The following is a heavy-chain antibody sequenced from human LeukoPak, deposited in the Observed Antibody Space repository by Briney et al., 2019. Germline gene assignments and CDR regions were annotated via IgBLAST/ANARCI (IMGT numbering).Heavy chain of an antibody. CDR2: ISYDGSNK. CDR1: GFTFSSYA. Sequence: RPGGSLRLSCAASGFTFSSYAMPWVRQAPGKGLEWVAVISYDGSNKYYADSVKGRFTISRDNSKNTLYLQMNSLRAEDTAVYYCAKGGDYDILTGYTSAFDIWGQGTMVTVSS. V-gene: IGHV3-30-3*01. J-gene: IGHJ3*02. CDR3: AKGGDYDILTGYTSAFDI. D-gene: IGHD3-9*01.